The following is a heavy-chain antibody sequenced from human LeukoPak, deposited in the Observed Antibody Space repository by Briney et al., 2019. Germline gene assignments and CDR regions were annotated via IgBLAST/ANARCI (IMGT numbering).Heavy chain of an antibody. Sequence: GGSLRLSCAASGFTFSSYSMNWVRRAPGKGLEWVSYISSSSSTIYYADSVKGRFTISRDNAKNSLYLQMNSLRAEDTAVYYCARSDYYYYMDVWGKGTTVTVSS. J-gene: IGHJ6*03. V-gene: IGHV3-48*04. CDR2: ISSSSSTI. CDR3: ARSDYYYYMDV. CDR1: GFTFSSYS.